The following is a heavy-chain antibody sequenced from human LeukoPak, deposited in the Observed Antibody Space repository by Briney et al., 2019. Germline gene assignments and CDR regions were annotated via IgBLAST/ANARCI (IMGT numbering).Heavy chain of an antibody. D-gene: IGHD3-10*01. CDR3: ASGSGSYYNPKTFDY. Sequence: PSETLSLTCTVSGGYISSYYWSWIRQPPGKGLEWIGYIYYSGSTNYNPSLKSRVTISVDASKNQVSLKLSSVTAADTAVYYCASGSGSYYNPKTFDYWGQGTLVTVSS. V-gene: IGHV4-59*01. CDR2: IYYSGST. J-gene: IGHJ4*02. CDR1: GGYISSYY.